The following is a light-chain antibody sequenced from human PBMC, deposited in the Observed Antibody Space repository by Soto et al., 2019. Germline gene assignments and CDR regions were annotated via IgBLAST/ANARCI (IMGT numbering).Light chain of an antibody. CDR2: GAS. V-gene: IGKV3-20*01. CDR1: QAVSSTY. Sequence: EIVLTQSPDTLSLSPGERATLSCRASQAVSSTYLAWYQQRLGQAPRLLIFGASSRATGIPDRFSGSGSGTDFTLSISRLEPEDFAVYYCQLYSNSPPMYTFGQGTKVDI. CDR3: QLYSNSPPMYT. J-gene: IGKJ2*01.